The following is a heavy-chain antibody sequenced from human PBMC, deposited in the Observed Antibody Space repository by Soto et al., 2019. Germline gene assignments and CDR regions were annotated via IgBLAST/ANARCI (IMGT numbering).Heavy chain of an antibody. J-gene: IGHJ6*02. Sequence: SETLSLTCTVSGGSISSYYWSWIRQPPGKGLEWIGYIYYSGSTNYNPSLKSRITISVDTSKNQFSLKLSSVTAADTAAYYCARDRHSITMVRGVRYYYYYGMDVWGQGTTVTVSS. V-gene: IGHV4-59*01. CDR2: IYYSGST. CDR1: GGSISSYY. D-gene: IGHD3-10*01. CDR3: ARDRHSITMVRGVRYYYYYGMDV.